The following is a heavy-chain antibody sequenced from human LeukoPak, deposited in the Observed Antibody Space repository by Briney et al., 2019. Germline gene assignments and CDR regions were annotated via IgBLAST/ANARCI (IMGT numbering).Heavy chain of an antibody. D-gene: IGHD5-12*01. CDR2: VNSDGSGT. Sequence: PGGSLRLSCAASGFTFSNYWMHWVRQAPGQGLEWVARVNSDGSGTTYADSVKGRFTISRDNAKNTLYLQMNSLRAEDTAIYYCARESKYSGYPFDYWGQGTLVTVSS. CDR1: GFTFSNYW. CDR3: ARESKYSGYPFDY. V-gene: IGHV3-74*01. J-gene: IGHJ4*02.